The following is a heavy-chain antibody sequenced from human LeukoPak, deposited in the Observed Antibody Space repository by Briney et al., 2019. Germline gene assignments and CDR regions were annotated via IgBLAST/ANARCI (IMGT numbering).Heavy chain of an antibody. CDR1: GFTFSSYW. CDR2: INSDGSST. CDR3: AKDPTRLVIMY. Sequence: GGSLRLSCAASGFTFSSYWMHWVRQAPGKGLVWVSRINSDGSSTSYADSVKGRFTISRDNSKNTLYLQMNSLRAEDTAVYYCAKDPTRLVIMYWGQGTLVTVSS. J-gene: IGHJ4*02. D-gene: IGHD3-9*01. V-gene: IGHV3-74*01.